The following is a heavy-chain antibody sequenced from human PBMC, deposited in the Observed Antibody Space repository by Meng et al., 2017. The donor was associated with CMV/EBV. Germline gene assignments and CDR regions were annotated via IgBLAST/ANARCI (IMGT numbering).Heavy chain of an antibody. Sequence: SVKVSCKASGGTFSSYTISWVRQAPGQGLEWMGRIIPILGIANYAQKFQGRVTITADKSTSTAYMELSSLRSEDTAVYYCARVGSGSQAGFIFHAFDIWGQGTMVTVS. V-gene: IGHV1-69*02. CDR1: GGTFSSYT. J-gene: IGHJ3*02. CDR2: IIPILGIA. D-gene: IGHD1-26*01. CDR3: ARVGSGSQAGFIFHAFDI.